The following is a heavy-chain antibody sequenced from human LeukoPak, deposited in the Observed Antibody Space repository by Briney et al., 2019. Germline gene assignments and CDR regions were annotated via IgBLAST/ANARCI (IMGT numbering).Heavy chain of an antibody. CDR3: VRGSYGVSISNCFDL. CDR1: GDSITGYS. V-gene: IGHV4-59*01. Sequence: SETLSLTCSVSGDSITGYSRSWIRQTPGKGLEWIGYIYYNGDTPYNPSLNTGLSISVDTPNTQFSLNLRSVTAADTAVYSCVRGSYGVSISNCFDLWGQGLLVTVSS. D-gene: IGHD4/OR15-4a*01. CDR2: IYYNGDT. J-gene: IGHJ5*02.